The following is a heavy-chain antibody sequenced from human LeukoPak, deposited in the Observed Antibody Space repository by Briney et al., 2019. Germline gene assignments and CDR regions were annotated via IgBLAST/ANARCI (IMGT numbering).Heavy chain of an antibody. CDR2: INLSGST. Sequence: SETLSLTCAVYGGSFSGYYWSWIRQPPGKGLEWIGEINLSGSTNYNPSLKSRVTISVDTSKNQFPLKLSSVTAADTAVYYCARGPGIAVAGYFDYWGQGTLVTVSS. CDR1: GGSFSGYY. V-gene: IGHV4-34*01. CDR3: ARGPGIAVAGYFDY. D-gene: IGHD6-19*01. J-gene: IGHJ4*02.